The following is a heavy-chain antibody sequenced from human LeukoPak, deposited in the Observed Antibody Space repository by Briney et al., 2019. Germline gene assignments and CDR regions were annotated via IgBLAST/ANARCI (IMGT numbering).Heavy chain of an antibody. Sequence: SQTLSLTCTVSGGSISSGGYYWSWIRQPPGKGLEWIGYIYHSGSTYYNPSLKSRATISVGRSKNQFSLKLSSVTAADTAVYYCARGEFSSTSRKIDPWGQGTLVTVSS. CDR3: ARGEFSSTSRKIDP. CDR2: IYHSGST. J-gene: IGHJ5*02. V-gene: IGHV4-30-2*01. CDR1: GGSISSGGYY. D-gene: IGHD2-2*01.